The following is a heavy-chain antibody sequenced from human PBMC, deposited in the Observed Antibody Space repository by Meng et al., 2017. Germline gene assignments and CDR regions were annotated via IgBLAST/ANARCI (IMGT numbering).Heavy chain of an antibody. Sequence: QLQQSCPGLMKPSQTLSLTCAISGDTVSSDSAAWNWIRQSPSRGLEWLGRTYYRSKWYNDFAVSVKSRIIINPDTSKNHFSLQLNSVTPEDTAVYYCASGWSMFQTWGQGTLVTVSS. V-gene: IGHV6-1*01. CDR3: ASGWSMFQT. D-gene: IGHD3-10*02. CDR1: GDTVSSDSAA. CDR2: TYYRSKWYN. J-gene: IGHJ4*02.